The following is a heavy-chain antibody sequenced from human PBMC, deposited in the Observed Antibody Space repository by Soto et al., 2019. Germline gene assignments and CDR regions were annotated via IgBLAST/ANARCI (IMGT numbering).Heavy chain of an antibody. CDR2: ISAYNGNT. Sequence: QVQLVQSGAEVKKPGASVKVSCKASGYTFTSNGISWVRQAPGQGLEWMGWISAYNGNTNYAQKLQGRVTMTTDTSTSTAYMELRSLRSDDTAVYYCARVGIGYCSGGSCYWYYYGMDVWGQGTTVTVSS. CDR3: ARVGIGYCSGGSCYWYYYGMDV. V-gene: IGHV1-18*01. CDR1: GYTFTSNG. D-gene: IGHD2-15*01. J-gene: IGHJ6*02.